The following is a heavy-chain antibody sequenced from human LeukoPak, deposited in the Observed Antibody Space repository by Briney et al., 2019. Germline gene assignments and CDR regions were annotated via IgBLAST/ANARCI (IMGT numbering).Heavy chain of an antibody. V-gene: IGHV3-15*01. CDR2: VKSRGAGETT. J-gene: IGHJ4*02. Sequence: GGSLRLSCAASGFSISNDWMGWVRQAPGKGLEWVGRVKSRGAGETTDYAAPVKGRFTISRDDSKNTLYLQMNSLKTEDTAVYYCTLIQGWGSGSYYLDYWGQGTLVTVSS. D-gene: IGHD3-10*01. CDR3: TLIQGWGSGSYYLDY. CDR1: GFSISNDW.